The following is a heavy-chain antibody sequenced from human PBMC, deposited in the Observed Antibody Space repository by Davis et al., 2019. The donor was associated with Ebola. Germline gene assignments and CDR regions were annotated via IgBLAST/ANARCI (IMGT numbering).Heavy chain of an antibody. V-gene: IGHV3-74*01. J-gene: IGHJ5*02. CDR2: INSDGSST. CDR1: GFTFTYAW. Sequence: GESLKISCAASGFTFTYAWMNWVRQAPGKGLVWVSRINSDGSSTSYADSVKGRFTISRDNAKNTLYLQMNSLRAEDTAVYYCARMSGLDWFDPWGQGTLVTVSS. CDR3: ARMSGLDWFDP. D-gene: IGHD3-16*01.